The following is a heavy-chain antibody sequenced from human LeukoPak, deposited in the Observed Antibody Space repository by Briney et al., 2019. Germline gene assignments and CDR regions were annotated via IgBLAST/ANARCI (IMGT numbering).Heavy chain of an antibody. CDR3: ARDRNWNYVGAFDI. CDR1: GYTFTSYG. V-gene: IGHV1-18*01. J-gene: IGHJ3*02. CDR2: ISAYNGNT. D-gene: IGHD1-7*01. Sequence: GASVKVSCKASGYTFTSYGISWVRQAPGQGLEWMGWISAYNGNTNYAQKLQGRVTMTTDTSTSTAYMELRSLRSDDTAVYYCARDRNWNYVGAFDIWGQGTMVTVSS.